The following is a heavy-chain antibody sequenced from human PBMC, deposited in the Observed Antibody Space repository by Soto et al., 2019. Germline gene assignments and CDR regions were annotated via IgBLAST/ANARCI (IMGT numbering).Heavy chain of an antibody. Sequence: ASVKVSCKASGGTFSSYAISWVRQAPGQGLEWTGGIIPIFGTANYAQKFQGRVTITADESTSTAYMELSSLRSEDTAVYYCARLGYDFPSRPYWGQGTMVTVS. CDR3: ARLGYDFPSRPY. CDR1: GGTFSSYA. D-gene: IGHD3-3*01. CDR2: IIPIFGTA. J-gene: IGHJ4*02. V-gene: IGHV1-69*13.